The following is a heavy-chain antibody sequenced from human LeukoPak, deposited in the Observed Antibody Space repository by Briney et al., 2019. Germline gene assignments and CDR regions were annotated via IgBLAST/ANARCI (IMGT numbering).Heavy chain of an antibody. V-gene: IGHV3-21*01. Sequence: GGSLRLSCAASAFTFSDYSMSWVRQAPGKGLEWVSLIGSSGYIYYADSVKGRFTISRDNAKNSLILQMNSRTAEDTTVYYGARDAAGRSRDYWGQGTLVTVSS. CDR1: AFTFSDYS. D-gene: IGHD6-25*01. CDR3: ARDAAGRSRDY. CDR2: IGSSGYI. J-gene: IGHJ4*02.